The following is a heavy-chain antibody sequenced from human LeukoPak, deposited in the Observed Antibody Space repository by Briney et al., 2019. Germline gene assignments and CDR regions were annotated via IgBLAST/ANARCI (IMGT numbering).Heavy chain of an antibody. D-gene: IGHD7-27*01. J-gene: IGHJ3*02. Sequence: GGSLRLSCAASGFTFSSYAMSWVRQAPGKGLEWVSAISGSGAGTYYADSVKGRFTISRDNSKNTLYLQMNSLRVEDMAVYYCAKRVSGESDGHAFDIWAKGQWSPSPQ. CDR1: GFTFSSYA. V-gene: IGHV3-23*01. CDR3: AKRVSGESDGHAFDI. CDR2: ISGSGAGT.